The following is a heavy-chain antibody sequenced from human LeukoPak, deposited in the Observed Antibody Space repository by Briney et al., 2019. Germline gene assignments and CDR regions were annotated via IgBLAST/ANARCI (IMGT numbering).Heavy chain of an antibody. D-gene: IGHD3-10*01. Sequence: GGSLRLSCAASGFTFSSYSMNWVRQAPGKGLEWVSSISSSSSYIYYADSVKGRFTISRDNAKNSLYLQMNSLRAEDTAVYYCARGVWFGDFSWFDPWGQGTLVTVPS. CDR1: GFTFSSYS. CDR3: ARGVWFGDFSWFDP. J-gene: IGHJ5*02. CDR2: ISSSSSYI. V-gene: IGHV3-21*01.